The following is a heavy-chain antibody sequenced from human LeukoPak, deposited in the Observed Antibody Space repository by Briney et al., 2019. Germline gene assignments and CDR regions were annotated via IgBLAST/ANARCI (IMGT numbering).Heavy chain of an antibody. D-gene: IGHD4-17*01. Sequence: GGSLRLSCAASGFTFKTYAMNWVRQVPGKGPEWVSSMSGSGSSTDYADSVKGRFTISRDNAKNSLYLQMNSLRAEDTAVYYCARISDTVTTPFDYWGQGTLVTVSS. CDR3: ARISDTVTTPFDY. CDR2: MSGSGSST. J-gene: IGHJ4*02. V-gene: IGHV3-48*01. CDR1: GFTFKTYA.